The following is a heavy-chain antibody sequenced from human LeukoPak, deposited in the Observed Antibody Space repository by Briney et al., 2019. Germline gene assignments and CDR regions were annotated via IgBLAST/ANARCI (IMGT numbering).Heavy chain of an antibody. J-gene: IGHJ4*02. CDR1: GFTFGDYS. Sequence: PGGSLRLSCAASGFTFGDYSMHWVRQTPGKGLEWVSLINGDALTAHYGDSVSGRFTISRNNSKNSLYLQMNGLRTEDTAFYYCDKGLHDVSFTFDYWGRGTLVTVSS. CDR2: INGDALTA. V-gene: IGHV3-43*02. CDR3: DKGLHDVSFTFDY.